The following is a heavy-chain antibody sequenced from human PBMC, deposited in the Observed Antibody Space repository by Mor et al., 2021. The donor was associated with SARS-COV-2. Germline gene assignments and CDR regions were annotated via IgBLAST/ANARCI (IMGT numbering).Heavy chain of an antibody. CDR3: AKKQGGCLVY. Sequence: GRFTISRDNSKNTLYLQINSLRAEDAAVYYCAKKQGGCLVYWGQGTLVTVSS. D-gene: IGHD3-16*01. V-gene: IGHV3-23*01. J-gene: IGHJ4*02.